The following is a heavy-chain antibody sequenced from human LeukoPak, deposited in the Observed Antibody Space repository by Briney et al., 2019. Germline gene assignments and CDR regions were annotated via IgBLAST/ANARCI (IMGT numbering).Heavy chain of an antibody. J-gene: IGHJ4*02. CDR1: GFTFSSYE. CDR3: GRVGGGGGYYFAY. Sequence: PGGSLRLSCAASGFTFSSYEMNWVRQAPGKGLEWVSYISSSGSTIYYADSVKGRFTISRDNAKNSLYLQMNSLRAEDTAVYYCGRVGGGGGYYFAYGGRGPLVTVSS. CDR2: ISSSGSTI. V-gene: IGHV3-48*03. D-gene: IGHD2-15*01.